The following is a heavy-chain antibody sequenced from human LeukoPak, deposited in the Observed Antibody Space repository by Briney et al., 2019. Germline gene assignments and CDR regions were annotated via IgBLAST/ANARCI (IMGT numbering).Heavy chain of an antibody. CDR1: GFTFSAHW. V-gene: IGHV3-7*01. CDR2: INQGGTEE. D-gene: IGHD3-22*01. CDR3: AGGYYWDR. J-gene: IGHJ5*02. Sequence: GGSLRLSCAASGFTFSAHWMSWVRQAPGKGLEWVANINQGGTEEQYVDSVKGRFTISRDNVKSSLYLQMNRLRAEDTAVYYCAGGYYWDRWDQGTLVTVSS.